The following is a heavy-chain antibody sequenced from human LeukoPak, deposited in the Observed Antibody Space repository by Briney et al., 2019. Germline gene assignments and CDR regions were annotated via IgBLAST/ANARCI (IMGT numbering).Heavy chain of an antibody. Sequence: GGSLRLSCAASGFTFSSYGMHWVRQAPGKGLEWVAVISYDGSNKYYADSVKGRFTISRDNSKNTLYLQMNSLRAEGTAVYYCAKQTPIVVPAAIAPVWFDPWGQGTLVTVSS. CDR3: AKQTPIVVPAAIAPVWFDP. J-gene: IGHJ5*02. CDR1: GFTFSSYG. CDR2: ISYDGSNK. D-gene: IGHD2-2*02. V-gene: IGHV3-30*18.